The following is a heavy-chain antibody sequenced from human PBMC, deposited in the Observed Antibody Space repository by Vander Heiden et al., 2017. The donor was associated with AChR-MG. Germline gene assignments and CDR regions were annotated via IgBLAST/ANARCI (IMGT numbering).Heavy chain of an antibody. CDR2: IYYSGST. Sequence: QLQLQESGPGLVKPSETLSLTCPVSGGSISSSSYYWGWIRQPPGKGLEWIGSIYYSGSTYYNPSLKSRVTISVDTSKNQFSLKLSSVTAADTAVYYCATYGDLKIDYWGQGTLVTVSS. D-gene: IGHD4-17*01. J-gene: IGHJ4*02. V-gene: IGHV4-39*01. CDR1: GGSISSSSYY. CDR3: ATYGDLKIDY.